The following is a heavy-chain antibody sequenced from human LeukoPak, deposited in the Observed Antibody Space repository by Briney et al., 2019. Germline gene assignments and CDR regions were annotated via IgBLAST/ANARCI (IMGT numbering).Heavy chain of an antibody. CDR1: GGSVSSGSYY. D-gene: IGHD3-9*01. CDR2: IYYSGST. J-gene: IGHJ4*02. CDR3: ARVDDILTGPFDY. V-gene: IGHV4-61*01. Sequence: PSETLSLTCTVSGGSVSSGSYYWSWIRQPPGKGLEWIGYIYYSGSTNYNPSLKSRVTISVDTSKNQFSLKLCSVTAADTAVYYCARVDDILTGPFDYWGQGTLVTVSS.